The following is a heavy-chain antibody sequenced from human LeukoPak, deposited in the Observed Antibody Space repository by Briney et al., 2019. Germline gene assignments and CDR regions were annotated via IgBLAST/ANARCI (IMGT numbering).Heavy chain of an antibody. CDR1: GGTFSSYA. CDR2: IVPIFGTA. D-gene: IGHD6-19*01. V-gene: IGHV1-69*05. J-gene: IGHJ4*02. CDR3: ARDGYSSGWIH. Sequence: ASVKVSCKASGGTFSSYAISWVRQAPGQGLEWMGRIVPIFGTANYAQKFQGRVTITTDESTSTAYMELSSLRSEDTAVYYCARDGYSSGWIHWGQGTLVTVSS.